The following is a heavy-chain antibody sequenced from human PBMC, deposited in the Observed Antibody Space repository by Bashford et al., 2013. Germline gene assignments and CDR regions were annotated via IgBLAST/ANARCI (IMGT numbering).Heavy chain of an antibody. J-gene: IGHJ4*02. D-gene: IGHD3-10*01. Sequence: GSLRLSCTASGFTFGDYAMSWFRQAPGKGLEWVGFIRSKAYGGTTEYAASVKGRFTISRDDSKSIAYLQMNSLKTEDTAVYYCTRGEITMVRGTSGWYYFDYWGQGTLVTVSS. CDR1: GFTFGDYA. CDR3: TRGEITMVRGTSGWYYFDY. CDR2: IRSKAYGGTT. V-gene: IGHV3-49*03.